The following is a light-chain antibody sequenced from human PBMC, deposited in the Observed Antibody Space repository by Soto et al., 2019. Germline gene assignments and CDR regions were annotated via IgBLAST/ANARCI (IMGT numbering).Light chain of an antibody. CDR1: KXDIGVYDF. J-gene: IGLJ1*01. Sequence: QSALAQPPSASGSPGQSVTISCTGTKXDIGVYDFVSWYQHHPGKAPRLIIYEVVQRPSGVPDRFSGSKSGNTASLTVSGLQAADGAAYFCKSYAGSNTYVFGSGTKVTVL. CDR2: EVV. CDR3: KSYAGSNTYV. V-gene: IGLV2-8*01.